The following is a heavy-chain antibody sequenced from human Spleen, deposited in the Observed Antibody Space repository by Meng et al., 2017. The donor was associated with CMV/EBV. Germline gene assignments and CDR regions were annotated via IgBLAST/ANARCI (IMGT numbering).Heavy chain of an antibody. CDR3: TKDRGSGSNYRGPYQYGMDV. J-gene: IGHJ6*02. CDR2: ISWNTGSI. CDR1: GFTFDVYA. D-gene: IGHD3-10*01. V-gene: IGHV3-9*01. Sequence: GGSLRLSCAASGFTFDVYAMHWVRQAPGKGLEWVSGISWNTGSIAYAESVQGRFTISRDNAKNSLYLQMSSLTAEDTAVYYCTKDRGSGSNYRGPYQYGMDVWGQGTTVTVSS.